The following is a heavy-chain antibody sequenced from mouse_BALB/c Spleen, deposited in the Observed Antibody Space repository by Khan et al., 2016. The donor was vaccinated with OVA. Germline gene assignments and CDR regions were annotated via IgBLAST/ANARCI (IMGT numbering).Heavy chain of an antibody. CDR3: ARDGSRYNYAMDY. CDR2: ISYSGST. D-gene: IGHD2-3*01. CDR1: GYSITSDYA. Sequence: EVQLQESGPGLVKPSQSLSLTYTVTGYSITSDYAWNWIRQFPGNKLEWMGYISYSGSTNYNPALKSRISITRDTSKNQFFLQLNSVTTEDTATYYCARDGSRYNYAMDYWGQGTSVTVS. J-gene: IGHJ4*01. V-gene: IGHV3-2*02.